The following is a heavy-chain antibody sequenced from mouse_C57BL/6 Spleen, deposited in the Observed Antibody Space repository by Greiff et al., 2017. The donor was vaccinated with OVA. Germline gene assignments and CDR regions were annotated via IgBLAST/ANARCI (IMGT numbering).Heavy chain of an antibody. V-gene: IGHV5-9*01. CDR2: ISGGGGNT. D-gene: IGHD2-4*01. J-gene: IGHJ3*01. CDR3: AGHYYDYDGAWFAY. Sequence: EVHLVESGGGLVKPGGSLKLSCAASGFTFSSYTMSWVRQTPEKRLEWVATISGGGGNTYYPDSVQGRFTISRDNAQNTLYLPMSSLRSEDTALYDCAGHYYDYDGAWFAYWGQGPLVTVSA. CDR1: GFTFSSYT.